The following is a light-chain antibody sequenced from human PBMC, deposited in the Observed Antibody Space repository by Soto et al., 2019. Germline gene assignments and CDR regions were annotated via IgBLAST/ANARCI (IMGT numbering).Light chain of an antibody. J-gene: IGLJ3*02. CDR1: SSDVGAYNY. V-gene: IGLV2-14*01. Sequence: QSALTQPASVSGSPGQSVTISCSGSSSDVGAYNYVSWYQRHPGKAPKLMIYDVTNRPSGVSNRFSGSKSGNTASLTISGLQAEDEADYFCSSYTSSSTVVFGGGTQLPS. CDR2: DVT. CDR3: SSYTSSSTVV.